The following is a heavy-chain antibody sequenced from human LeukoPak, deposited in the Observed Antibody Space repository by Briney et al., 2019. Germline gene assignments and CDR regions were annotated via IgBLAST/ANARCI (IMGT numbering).Heavy chain of an antibody. CDR3: AREGRGLQRYYFDY. Sequence: SVKVSCKASGGTFSSYAISWVRQAPGEGLEWMGGIIPIFGTANYAQKFQGRVTITADESTSTAYMDLSSLRSEDTAVYYCAREGRGLQRYYFDYWGQGPLVTVSS. CDR2: IIPIFGTA. J-gene: IGHJ4*02. D-gene: IGHD5-24*01. V-gene: IGHV1-69*13. CDR1: GGTFSSYA.